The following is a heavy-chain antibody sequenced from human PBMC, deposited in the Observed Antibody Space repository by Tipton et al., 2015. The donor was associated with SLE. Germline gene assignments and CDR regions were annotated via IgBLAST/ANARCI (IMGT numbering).Heavy chain of an antibody. CDR1: GGSISSYY. CDR3: ARGGSSSPAPYYYCYMDV. V-gene: IGHV4-59*01. D-gene: IGHD6-13*01. J-gene: IGHJ6*03. CDR2: IYYSGST. Sequence: TLSLTCTVSGGSISSYYWSWIRQPPGKGLEWIGYIYYSGSTNYNPSLKSRVTISVDTSKNQFSLKLSSVTAADTAVYYCARGGSSSPAPYYYCYMDVWGKGTTVTVSS.